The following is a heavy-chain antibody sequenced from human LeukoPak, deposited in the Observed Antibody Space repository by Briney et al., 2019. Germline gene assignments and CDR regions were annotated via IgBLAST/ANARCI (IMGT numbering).Heavy chain of an antibody. V-gene: IGHV3-30*01. D-gene: IGHD3-22*01. CDR1: GFTFSSYA. J-gene: IGHJ6*03. Sequence: RRSLRLSCAAAGFTFSSYAMHWVRQAPGKGLEWVAVISYDGSTKYSAESVKGRFTISRDNSKNTLYLQMNSLRAEDTAVYYCARDGTYYYDSSGYYYSYYYYYMDVWGKGTTVTVSS. CDR2: ISYDGSTK. CDR3: ARDGTYYYDSSGYYYSYYYYYMDV.